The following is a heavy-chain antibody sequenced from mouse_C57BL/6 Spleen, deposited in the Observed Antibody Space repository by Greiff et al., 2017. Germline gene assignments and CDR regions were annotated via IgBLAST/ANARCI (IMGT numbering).Heavy chain of an antibody. J-gene: IGHJ2*01. CDR1: GYTFTSYG. V-gene: IGHV1-81*01. D-gene: IGHD2-3*01. CDR2: IYPRSGNT. CDR3: AREGDDGYLYYFDY. Sequence: QVQLQQSGAELARPGASVKLSCKASGYTFTSYGISWVKQRTGQGLEWIGEIYPRSGNTYYNEKFKGKATLTADKSSSTAYMELRSLTSEDSAVYFCAREGDDGYLYYFDYWGQGTTLTVSS.